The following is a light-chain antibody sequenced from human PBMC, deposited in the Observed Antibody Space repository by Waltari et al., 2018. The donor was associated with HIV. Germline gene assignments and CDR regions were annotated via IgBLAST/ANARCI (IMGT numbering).Light chain of an antibody. V-gene: IGLV3-25*03. J-gene: IGLJ3*02. CDR3: QSADSSGSWV. CDR1: ALPKQY. Sequence: SYELTQPPSVSVSPGQTARITCSGDALPKQYAYWYHQKSGQAPVLVIYKDSERPSGIPERFSGSSSGTTVTLTISGVQPEDEADYYCQSADSSGSWVFGGGTKLTVL. CDR2: KDS.